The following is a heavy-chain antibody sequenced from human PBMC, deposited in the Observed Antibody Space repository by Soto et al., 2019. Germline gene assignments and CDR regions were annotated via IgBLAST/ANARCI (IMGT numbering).Heavy chain of an antibody. CDR1: GGSISSGDYY. CDR3: ARERPDGARLDP. CDR2: IYHSGST. J-gene: IGHJ5*02. V-gene: IGHV4-30-4*01. D-gene: IGHD6-6*01. Sequence: SETLSPTCTVSGGSISSGDYYSCWIRQPPGKGLEWIGYIYHSGSTYYNPSLKSRVTISVDTSKNQFSLKLSSVTAADTAVYYCARERPDGARLDPWGQGTLVT.